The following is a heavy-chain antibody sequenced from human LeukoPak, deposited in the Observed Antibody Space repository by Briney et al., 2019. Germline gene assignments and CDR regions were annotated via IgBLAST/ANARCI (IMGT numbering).Heavy chain of an antibody. CDR1: GFTFSSYG. Sequence: GGSLRLSCAASGFTFSSYGMSWVRQAPGKGLEWVSGINWNGGSTGYADSVKGRFTLSRDNARNSLYLQMNSLRAEDTALYYCAREKSSNWDFDYWGQGTLVTVSS. D-gene: IGHD6-13*01. CDR2: INWNGGST. V-gene: IGHV3-20*04. J-gene: IGHJ4*02. CDR3: AREKSSNWDFDY.